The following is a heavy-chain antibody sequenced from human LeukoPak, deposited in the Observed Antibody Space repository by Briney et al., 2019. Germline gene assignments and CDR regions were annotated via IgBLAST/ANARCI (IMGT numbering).Heavy chain of an antibody. CDR2: ISSSGSTI. D-gene: IGHD6-13*01. J-gene: IGHJ1*01. V-gene: IGHV3-48*03. Sequence: GGSLRLSCAASGFTFSSYEMNWVRQAPGKGLEWVSYISSSGSTIYYADSVKGRFTISRDNAKNSLYLQMNSLRAEDTAVYYCASMDSSSWYSGEYFQHWGQGTLVTVSS. CDR1: GFTFSSYE. CDR3: ASMDSSSWYSGEYFQH.